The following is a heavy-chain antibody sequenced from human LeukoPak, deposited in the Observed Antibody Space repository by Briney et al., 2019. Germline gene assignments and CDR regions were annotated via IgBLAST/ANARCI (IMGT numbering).Heavy chain of an antibody. J-gene: IGHJ4*02. CDR2: ISSSINYI. V-gene: IGHV3-21*01. CDR3: ARSRTSSPYDKNLNF. D-gene: IGHD1-14*01. Sequence: TGGSLRLSCAASGFTFSSYTMSWVREAPGKGLEWVSSISSSINYIYHADSVKGRFTISRDDAQNSVYLQMNSLKDEDTSVYYCARSRTSSPYDKNLNFWGQGTLVIVSS. CDR1: GFTFSSYT.